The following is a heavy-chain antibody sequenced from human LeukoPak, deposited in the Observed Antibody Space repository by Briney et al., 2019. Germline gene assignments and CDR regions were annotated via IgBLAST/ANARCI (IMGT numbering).Heavy chain of an antibody. D-gene: IGHD2-21*01. CDR3: ARTEIGDREFDY. CDR2: ISSSGSTI. Sequence: PGGSLRLSCAASGFTFSSYEMNLVRQAPGKGLEWVSYISSSGSTIYYADSVKGRFTISRDNAKNSLYLQMNSLRAEDTAVYYCARTEIGDREFDYWGQGTLVTVSS. CDR1: GFTFSSYE. J-gene: IGHJ4*02. V-gene: IGHV3-48*03.